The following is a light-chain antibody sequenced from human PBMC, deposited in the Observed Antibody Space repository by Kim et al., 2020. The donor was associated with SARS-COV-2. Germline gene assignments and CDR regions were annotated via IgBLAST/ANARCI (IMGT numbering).Light chain of an antibody. CDR1: NIESKS. V-gene: IGLV3-21*04. J-gene: IGLJ3*02. CDR2: YDV. Sequence: PGKTATITCGGNNIESKSVRWYQQKPGQAPVMVIFYDVDRPSGIPERFSGSNSGNMATLTISGVEAGDEADYSCQVWDSSGDHPVFGRGTKLTVL. CDR3: QVWDSSGDHPV.